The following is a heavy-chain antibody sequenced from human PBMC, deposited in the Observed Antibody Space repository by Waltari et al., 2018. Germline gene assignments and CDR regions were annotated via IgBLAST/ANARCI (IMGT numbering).Heavy chain of an antibody. D-gene: IGHD3-10*01. CDR3: AKSGIYYGSGSYGTDAFDI. J-gene: IGHJ3*02. CDR1: GFTFSSYG. Sequence: QVQLVESGGGVVQPGRSLRLSCAAYGFTFSSYGMHWVRQAPGKGLEWVSVIWYDGSNKYYADSVKGRFTISRDNSKNTLYLQMNSLRAEDTAVYYCAKSGIYYGSGSYGTDAFDIWGQGTMVTVSS. CDR2: IWYDGSNK. V-gene: IGHV3-33*06.